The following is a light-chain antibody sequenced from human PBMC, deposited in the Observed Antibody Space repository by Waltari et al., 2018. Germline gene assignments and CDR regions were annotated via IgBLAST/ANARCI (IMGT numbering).Light chain of an antibody. J-gene: IGLJ2*01. CDR2: EVS. V-gene: IGLV2-8*01. CDR1: SSDVGCYTY. Sequence: QSALTQPPSASGSPGQSVTISCTGTSSDVGCYTYASWYQPHPGKAPTLMIYEVSKRPSGVPDRFSGSKSGNTASLTVSGLQAEDEADYYCSSYAGSNNLVVFGGGTKLTVL. CDR3: SSYAGSNNLVV.